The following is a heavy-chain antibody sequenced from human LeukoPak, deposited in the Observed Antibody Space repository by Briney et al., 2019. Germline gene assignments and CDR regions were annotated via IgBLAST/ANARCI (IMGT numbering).Heavy chain of an antibody. CDR2: IYYTGTT. J-gene: IGHJ4*02. V-gene: IGHV4-39*01. Sequence: SETLSLTCTVSGGSISSSSYNWGWIRQPPGKGLEWIGGIYYTGTTYYNPSLKSRVTISVDTSKNQFSLKLSSVTAADTTVYYCARGLWFGDTPPGYWGQGTLVTVSS. D-gene: IGHD3-10*01. CDR3: ARGLWFGDTPPGY. CDR1: GGSISSSSYN.